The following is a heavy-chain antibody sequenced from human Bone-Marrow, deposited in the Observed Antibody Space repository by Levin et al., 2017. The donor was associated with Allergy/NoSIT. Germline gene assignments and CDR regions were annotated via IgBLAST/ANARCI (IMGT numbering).Heavy chain of an antibody. V-gene: IGHV5-51*01. Sequence: GESLKISCKGSGYSFTSYWIGWVRQMPGKGLEWMGIIYPGDSDTRYSPSFQGQVTISADKSISTAYLQWSSLKASDTAMYYCARHRIGYCSGGSCYFLLSFDLWGRGTLVTVSS. CDR1: GYSFTSYW. CDR2: IYPGDSDT. D-gene: IGHD2-15*01. CDR3: ARHRIGYCSGGSCYFLLSFDL. J-gene: IGHJ2*01.